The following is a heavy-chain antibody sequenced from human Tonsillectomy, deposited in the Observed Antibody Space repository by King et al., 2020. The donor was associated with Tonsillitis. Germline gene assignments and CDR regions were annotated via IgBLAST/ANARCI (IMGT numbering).Heavy chain of an antibody. CDR2: IYYSGST. CDR3: ARHPRNYWYFDL. CDR1: GGSISSYY. J-gene: IGHJ2*01. V-gene: IGHV4-59*08. Sequence: VQLQESGPGLVKPSETLSLTCTVSGGSISSYYWSWIRQPPGKGLEWIGYIYYSGSTNYNPSLKSRVTVSVDTSKNQFSLKLSSVTAADTAVYYCARHPRNYWYFDLWGRGTLVTVSS.